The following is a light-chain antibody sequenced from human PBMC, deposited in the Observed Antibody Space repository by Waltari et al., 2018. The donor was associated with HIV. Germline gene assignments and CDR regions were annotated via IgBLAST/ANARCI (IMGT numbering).Light chain of an antibody. Sequence: SYVLTQPPSVSVAPGQTARITCGGNNIGRKSVHWYQQKPGRAPVLAVYDDSHRPSGIPGRFSGSNSGNTATLSITRVEAGDEADYYCQVWDSRSDHVVFGGGTQLTVL. CDR1: NIGRKS. J-gene: IGLJ2*01. V-gene: IGLV3-21*02. CDR2: DDS. CDR3: QVWDSRSDHVV.